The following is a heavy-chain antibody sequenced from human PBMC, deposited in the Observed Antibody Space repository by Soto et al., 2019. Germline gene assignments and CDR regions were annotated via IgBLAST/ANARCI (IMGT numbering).Heavy chain of an antibody. Sequence: AASVKVSCKASGYTFTSYYMHWVRQAPGQGLEWMGIINPSGGSTSYAQKFQGRVTMTRDTSTSTVYMELSSLRSEDTAVYYCARCTLGGVTTLSPCASDIWGQGNMVSVSS. D-gene: IGHD4-17*01. V-gene: IGHV1-46*01. CDR3: ARCTLGGVTTLSPCASDI. CDR2: INPSGGST. CDR1: GYTFTSYY. J-gene: IGHJ3*02.